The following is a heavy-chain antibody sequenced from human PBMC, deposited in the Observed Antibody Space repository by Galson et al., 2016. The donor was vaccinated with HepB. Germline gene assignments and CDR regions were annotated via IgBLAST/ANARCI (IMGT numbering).Heavy chain of an antibody. CDR3: VHEGYCGGGSSPLAC. J-gene: IGHJ4*02. CDR1: GSSLRNLGVG. V-gene: IGHV2-5*01. D-gene: IGHD2-15*01. CDR2: IYWNDEE. Sequence: PALVKPTQTLTLTCTFSGSSLRNLGVGVGWIRQPPGKALEWLALIYWNDEERYSPSLRSRLTITKDTSRNQVVLTMTNMDPVDTATYYCVHEGYCGGGSSPLACWGQGTFVSVSS.